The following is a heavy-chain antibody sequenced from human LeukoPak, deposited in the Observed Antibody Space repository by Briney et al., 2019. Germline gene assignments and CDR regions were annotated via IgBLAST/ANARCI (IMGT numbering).Heavy chain of an antibody. V-gene: IGHV3-30*04. J-gene: IGHJ4*02. CDR3: ARPHSDYGGIDY. Sequence: GRSLRLSCAAPGFTFTNYAIHWVRQAPGKGLEWVSVISFTGGNKYYADSVKGRFTISRDNSKSTIFLQMNSLKTEDTAVYYCARPHSDYGGIDYWGQGTLVTVSS. CDR1: GFTFTNYA. CDR2: ISFTGGNK. D-gene: IGHD4-17*01.